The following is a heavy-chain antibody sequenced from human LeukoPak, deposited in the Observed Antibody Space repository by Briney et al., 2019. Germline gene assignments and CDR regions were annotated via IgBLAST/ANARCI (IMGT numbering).Heavy chain of an antibody. CDR2: IYYSGST. CDR1: GGSISSSSYY. V-gene: IGHV4-39*07. Sequence: PSETLSLTCTVSGGSISSSSYYWGWIRQPPGKGLEWIGSIYYSGSTSYNPSLKSRVTISVDTSKNQFSLKLSSVTAADTAVYYCAREYCSSTSCYTFFDYWGQGTLVTVSS. J-gene: IGHJ4*02. CDR3: AREYCSSTSCYTFFDY. D-gene: IGHD2-2*02.